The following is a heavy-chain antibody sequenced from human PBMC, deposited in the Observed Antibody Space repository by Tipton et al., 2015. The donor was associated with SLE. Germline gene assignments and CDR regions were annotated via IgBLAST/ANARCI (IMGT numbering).Heavy chain of an antibody. J-gene: IGHJ2*01. V-gene: IGHV4-31*03. CDR1: GGSISSGGYY. Sequence: LRLSCTVSGGSISSGGYYWSWIRQHPGKGLEWIGYIYYSGSTYYNPSLKSRVTISVDTSKNQFSLKLSSVTAADTAVYYCARDRVYYYDSSGGDWYFDLWGRGTLVTVSS. CDR3: ARDRVYYYDSSGGDWYFDL. CDR2: IYYSGST. D-gene: IGHD3-22*01.